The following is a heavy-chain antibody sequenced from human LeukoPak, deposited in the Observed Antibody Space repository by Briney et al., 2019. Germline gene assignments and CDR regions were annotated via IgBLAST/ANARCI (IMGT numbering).Heavy chain of an antibody. D-gene: IGHD3-16*01. CDR3: ARGGVFPRGFDS. V-gene: IGHV4-61*02. CDR1: GDSITSGGYY. Sequence: SETLSLTCTVSGDSITSGGYYWTWIRQPAGKGLEWIGRIYSSGSSNYNPSLKSRVTMSVDTSKNQFSLKLTSVTAADTAVYYCARGGVFPRGFDSWGQGTLVTVSS. J-gene: IGHJ5*01. CDR2: IYSSGSS.